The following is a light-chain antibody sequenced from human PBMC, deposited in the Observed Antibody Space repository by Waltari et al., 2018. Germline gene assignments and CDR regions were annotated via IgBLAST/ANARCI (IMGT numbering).Light chain of an antibody. J-gene: IGKJ5*01. V-gene: IGKV3-11*01. CDR1: QSVSSY. CDR2: DAS. CDR3: QQRSNWPIT. Sequence: PATLSLSPGERATLSCRASQSVSSYLAWYQQKPGQAPRLLIYDASNRATGIPARFSGSGSGTDFTLTISSLEPEDFAVYYCQQRSNWPITFGQGTRLEIK.